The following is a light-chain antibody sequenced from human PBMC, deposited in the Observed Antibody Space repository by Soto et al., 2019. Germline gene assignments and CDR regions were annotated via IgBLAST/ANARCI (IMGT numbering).Light chain of an antibody. J-gene: IGKJ5*01. CDR3: QQYGSAPPIT. CDR1: RSVSSY. Sequence: EVVLTQSPATLSLSPGERPTLSSMASRSVSSYLAWYQQKPGQPPRLLIYDTSNRATGIPDRFSGSGSGTDFTLTISRLEPEDFAVYYCQQYGSAPPITFGQGTRLEIK. V-gene: IGKV3-20*01. CDR2: DTS.